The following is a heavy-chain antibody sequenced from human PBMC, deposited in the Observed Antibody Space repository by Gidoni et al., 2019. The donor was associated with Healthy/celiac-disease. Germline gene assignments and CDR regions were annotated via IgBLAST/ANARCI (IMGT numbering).Heavy chain of an antibody. CDR2: ISYDGSNK. J-gene: IGHJ3*02. CDR1: GFPFSSYG. CDR3: TYYYDSSGYSAFDI. Sequence: QVQLVESGGGVVQPGRSLRLSCAASGFPFSSYGMHWVRQAPGKGLEWVAVISYDGSNKYYADSVKGRFTISRDNSKNTLYLQMNSLRAEDTAVYYCTYYYDSSGYSAFDIWGQGTMVTVSS. D-gene: IGHD3-22*01. V-gene: IGHV3-30*03.